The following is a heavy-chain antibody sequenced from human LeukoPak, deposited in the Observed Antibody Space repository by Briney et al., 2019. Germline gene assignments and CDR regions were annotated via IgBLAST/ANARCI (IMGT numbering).Heavy chain of an antibody. J-gene: IGHJ5*02. CDR2: ISLDGSTE. Sequence: GGSLRLSCAASGFTFSSYAMSWVRQAPGKGLEWVSIISLDGSTEFYADSVKGRFTISRDTASNTMHLEMNNLRIEDTAVYYCMRDYMGWFDPWGQGSLVTVSS. D-gene: IGHD3-10*01. CDR1: GFTFSSYA. CDR3: MRDYMGWFDP. V-gene: IGHV3-30-3*01.